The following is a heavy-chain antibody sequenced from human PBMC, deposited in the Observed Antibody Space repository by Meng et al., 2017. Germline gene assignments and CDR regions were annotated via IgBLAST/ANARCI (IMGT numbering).Heavy chain of an antibody. CDR2: IYTSGST. CDR3: ASDRRDGYNFRWYFDL. V-gene: IGHV4-4*07. D-gene: IGHD5-24*01. Sequence: GPLRLSCTVSGGSISSYYWSWIRQPAGKGLEWIGRIYTSGSTNYNPSLKSRVTISVDTSKNQFSLKLSSVTAADTAVYYCASDRRDGYNFRWYFDLWGRGTLVTVSS. CDR1: GGSISSYY. J-gene: IGHJ2*01.